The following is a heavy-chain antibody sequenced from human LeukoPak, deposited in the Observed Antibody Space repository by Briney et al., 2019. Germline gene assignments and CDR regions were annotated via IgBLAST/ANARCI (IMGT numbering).Heavy chain of an antibody. J-gene: IGHJ4*02. V-gene: IGHV3-21*01. CDR3: ARDRLIVVRIFDY. D-gene: IGHD3-22*01. Sequence: GGSLRLSCAASGFTFSNYSMNWVRQAPGKGLEWVSSISSSSSYIYYADSVEGRFTISRDNAKNSLYLQMNSLRAEDTAVYYCARDRLIVVRIFDYWGQGTLVTVS. CDR1: GFTFSNYS. CDR2: ISSSSSYI.